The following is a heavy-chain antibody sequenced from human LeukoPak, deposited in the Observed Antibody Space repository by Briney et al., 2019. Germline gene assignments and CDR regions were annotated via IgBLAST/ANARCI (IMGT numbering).Heavy chain of an antibody. V-gene: IGHV4-59*01. J-gene: IGHJ5*02. CDR1: GFTFSSYW. CDR2: IYYNGNA. Sequence: GSLRLSCAASGFTFSSYWMSWIRQPPGKGLEWIGYIYYNGNANYNPSLKSRVTISVDTSKNQFSLKLSSVTAADTAVYYCAREGLIRNWFDPWGQGTLVTVSS. CDR3: AREGLIRNWFDP. D-gene: IGHD3-16*01.